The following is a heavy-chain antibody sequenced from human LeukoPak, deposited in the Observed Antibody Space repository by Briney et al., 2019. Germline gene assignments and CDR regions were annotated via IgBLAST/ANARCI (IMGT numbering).Heavy chain of an antibody. J-gene: IGHJ4*02. V-gene: IGHV1-69*05. Sequence: GASVKVSCKASGGTFSSYAISWVRQAPGQGLEWMGGIIPIFGTANYAKKFQGRVTITTDESTSTAYMELSSLRSEDTAVYYCAAAPDSSGYFIDYWGQGTLVTVSS. CDR3: AAAPDSSGYFIDY. CDR1: GGTFSSYA. CDR2: IIPIFGTA. D-gene: IGHD3-22*01.